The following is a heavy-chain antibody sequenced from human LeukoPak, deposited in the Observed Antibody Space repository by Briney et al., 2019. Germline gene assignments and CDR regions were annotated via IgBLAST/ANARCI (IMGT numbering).Heavy chain of an antibody. V-gene: IGHV3-53*05. D-gene: IGHD6-13*01. Sequence: GGSLRLSCAASGITVNTNYMSWVRQAPGKGLEWVSIIYSGGATFYADSVKGRFTISRDNAKNSLYLQMNSLRAEDMALYYCAKGGGYSSSWYEGNWFDPWGQGTLVTVSS. CDR2: IYSGGAT. CDR3: AKGGGYSSSWYEGNWFDP. J-gene: IGHJ5*02. CDR1: GITVNTNY.